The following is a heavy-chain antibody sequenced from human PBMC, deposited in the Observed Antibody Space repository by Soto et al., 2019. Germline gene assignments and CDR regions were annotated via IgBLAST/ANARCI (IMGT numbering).Heavy chain of an antibody. CDR3: ARDQSMTTVTPNWFDP. D-gene: IGHD4-17*01. V-gene: IGHV4-34*12. CDR2: IIHSEST. Sequence: SETLSLTCAVYGGSFSAYYWSWVRQPPGKGLEWIGEIIHSESTKYNPSLKSRVTISVDTSKNQFSLKLSSVTAADTAVYYCARDQSMTTVTPNWFDPWGQGTLVTVSS. J-gene: IGHJ5*02. CDR1: GGSFSAYY.